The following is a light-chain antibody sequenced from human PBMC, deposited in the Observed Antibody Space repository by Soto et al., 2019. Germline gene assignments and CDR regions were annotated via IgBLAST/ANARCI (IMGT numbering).Light chain of an antibody. J-gene: IGKJ1*01. CDR3: QKYGSSPET. V-gene: IGKV3-20*01. CDR1: QSVSSSY. Sequence: IVMTQSPATLSVSPGERATLSCRASQSVSSSYLAWYQQRPGQAPRLLIYGASSRATGIPDRFSGSGSGTDFTLTISRLEPEDFAVYYCQKYGSSPETFGQGTKVDIK. CDR2: GAS.